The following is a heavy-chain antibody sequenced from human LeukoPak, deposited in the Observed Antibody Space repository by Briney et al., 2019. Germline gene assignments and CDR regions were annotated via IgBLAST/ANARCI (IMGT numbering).Heavy chain of an antibody. CDR3: ARDRYYDSSGPPD. CDR1: GGSISSGSYY. D-gene: IGHD3-22*01. CDR2: IYTSGST. V-gene: IGHV4-61*02. Sequence: SETLSLTSTVSGGSISSGSYYWSWIRQPAGKGLEWIGRIYTSGSTNYNPSLKSRVTISVDTSKNQFSLKLSSVTAADTAVYYCARDRYYDSSGPPDWGQGTLVTVSS. J-gene: IGHJ4*02.